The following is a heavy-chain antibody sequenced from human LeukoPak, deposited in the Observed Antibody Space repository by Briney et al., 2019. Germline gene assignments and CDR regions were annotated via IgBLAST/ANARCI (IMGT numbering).Heavy chain of an antibody. J-gene: IGHJ6*02. CDR2: IYYSGST. D-gene: IGHD3-22*01. CDR3: ARVINYYDSSGYEGMDV. V-gene: IGHV4-59*01. CDR1: GGPISSYY. Sequence: PSETLSLTFTVSGGPISSYYWSWIRQPPGKGLEWIGYIYYSGSTNYNPSLKSRVTISVDTSKNQFSLKLSSVTAADTAVYYCARVINYYDSSGYEGMDVWGQGTTVTVSS.